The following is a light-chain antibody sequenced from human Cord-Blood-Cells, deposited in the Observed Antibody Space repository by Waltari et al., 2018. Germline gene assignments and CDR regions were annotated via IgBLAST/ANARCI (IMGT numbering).Light chain of an antibody. CDR3: AAWDDSLNGVV. CDR1: RSNIGNNA. J-gene: IGLJ2*01. V-gene: IGLV1-36*01. Sequence: QSVLTQPPSVSEAPRQRVTISCSGSRSNIGNNAVNWYQQLPGKAPKHLIYYDNLLPSGVSDRFSGSKSGTSASLAISGLQSEDEADYYCAAWDDSLNGVVFGGGTKLTVL. CDR2: YDN.